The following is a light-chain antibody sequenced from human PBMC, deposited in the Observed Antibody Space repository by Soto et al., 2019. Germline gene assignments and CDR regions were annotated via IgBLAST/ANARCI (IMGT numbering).Light chain of an antibody. CDR2: GAS. V-gene: IGKV3-20*01. Sequence: IVLTQSPGTLSLSPGERATLSYRASQSVSATHLAWYQQKPGQAPRLLLYGASTRATGIPDRFSGSGSGTDFTLTISRVEHEDFAVFYCQHYGSSPLTFGGGTKVDIK. CDR3: QHYGSSPLT. CDR1: QSVSATH. J-gene: IGKJ4*01.